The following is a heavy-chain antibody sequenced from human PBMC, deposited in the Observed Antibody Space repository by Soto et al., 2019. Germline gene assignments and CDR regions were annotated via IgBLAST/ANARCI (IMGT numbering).Heavy chain of an antibody. V-gene: IGHV1-8*01. J-gene: IGHJ3*02. CDR3: ARGLTWVPAAMRDAFDI. CDR2: MNPNSGNT. Sequence: ASVKVSCKASGYTFTSYDINWVRQATGQGLEWMGWMNPNSGNTGYAQKFQGRVTMTRNTSISTAYMELSSLRSEDTAVYYCARGLTWVPAAMRDAFDIWGQGTMVTVSS. D-gene: IGHD2-2*01. CDR1: GYTFTSYD.